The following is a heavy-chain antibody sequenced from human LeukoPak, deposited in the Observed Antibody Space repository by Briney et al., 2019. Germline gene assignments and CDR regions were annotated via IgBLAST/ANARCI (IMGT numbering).Heavy chain of an antibody. V-gene: IGHV1-18*01. CDR1: GYDFINYG. Sequence: ASVKVSCKASGYDFINYGISWLRQAPGQGLEWMGWRSIYNGNTNYKLQGRVTMTIDTSTSTAYMEVRSLRSDDTAVYYCGRGGPFPSGSSSREYYLDYWGQGSLV. CDR3: GRGGPFPSGSSSREYYLDY. CDR2: RSIYNGNT. J-gene: IGHJ4*02. D-gene: IGHD6-6*01.